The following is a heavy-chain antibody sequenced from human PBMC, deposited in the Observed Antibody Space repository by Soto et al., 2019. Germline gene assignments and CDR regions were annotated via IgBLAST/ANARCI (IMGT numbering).Heavy chain of an antibody. CDR3: ARDAAVGLFDY. J-gene: IGHJ4*02. Sequence: ASVKVSCKASGCTFTSYAMHWVRQAPGQRFEWMGWINADNGNTKYSQKHQGRVTMTKDTSTSTAYMELSSLSSDDTAVYYCARDAAVGLFDYGGQGTLVTVSS. CDR2: INADNGNT. CDR1: GCTFTSYA. D-gene: IGHD1-26*01. V-gene: IGHV1-3*01.